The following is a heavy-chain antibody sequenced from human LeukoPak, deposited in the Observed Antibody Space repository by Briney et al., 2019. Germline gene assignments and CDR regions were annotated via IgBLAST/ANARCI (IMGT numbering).Heavy chain of an antibody. CDR3: ARVGRNYGYIYGYVGYYFDY. V-gene: IGHV4-34*01. CDR1: GGSFSGYY. J-gene: IGHJ4*02. D-gene: IGHD5-18*01. CDR2: INHSGST. Sequence: SETLSLTCAVYGGSFSGYYWSWIRQPPGKGLEWIGEINHSGSTNYNPSLKRRVPISVDTSKNQFSMKLSSVTAADTAVYYCARVGRNYGYIYGYVGYYFDYWGQGTLVTVSS.